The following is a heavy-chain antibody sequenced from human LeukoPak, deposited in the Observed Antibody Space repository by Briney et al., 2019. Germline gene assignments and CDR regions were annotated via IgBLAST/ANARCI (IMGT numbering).Heavy chain of an antibody. CDR3: ARSGSGGWIDY. CDR2: IYYSGST. D-gene: IGHD6-19*01. Sequence: SQTLSLTCTVSGGSISSGGYYWSWIRQHPGKGLEWIGYIYYSGSTYYNPSLKSRVTISVDTSKNQFSLQLNSVTPEDTAVYYCARSGSGGWIDYWGQGTLVTVSS. J-gene: IGHJ4*02. V-gene: IGHV4-31*03. CDR1: GGSISSGGYY.